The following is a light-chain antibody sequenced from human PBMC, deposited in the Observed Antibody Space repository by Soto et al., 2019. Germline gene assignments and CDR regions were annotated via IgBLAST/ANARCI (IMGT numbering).Light chain of an antibody. Sequence: QSALTQPPSASGSPGQSVTISCTGSSSDVGGYNFVSWYQQHPGKAPKLMIYDVSERPSGVPDRFSGSKSGNTASLTVSGPQADEEADYYCSSYAGTSIPVVFGGGTKVTVL. CDR3: SSYAGTSIPVV. V-gene: IGLV2-8*01. J-gene: IGLJ2*01. CDR2: DVS. CDR1: SSDVGGYNF.